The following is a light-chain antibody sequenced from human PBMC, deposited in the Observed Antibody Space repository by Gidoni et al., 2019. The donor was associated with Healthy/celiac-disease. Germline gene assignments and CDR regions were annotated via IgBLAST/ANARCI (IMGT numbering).Light chain of an antibody. V-gene: IGKV3-15*01. CDR3: QQYNNWPPYT. Sequence: EIVMTQSPATLSVSPGERATLSCRASQSVSSNLAWYQQKPGKAPRLLIYGASTRATGIPARFSGSGSGTEFTLTISSLQSEDFAVYYCQQYNNWPPYTFAYETKLGIK. J-gene: IGKJ2*01. CDR2: GAS. CDR1: QSVSSN.